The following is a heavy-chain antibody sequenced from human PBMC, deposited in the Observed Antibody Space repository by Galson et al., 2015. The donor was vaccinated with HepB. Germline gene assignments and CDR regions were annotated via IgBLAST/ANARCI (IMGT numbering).Heavy chain of an antibody. D-gene: IGHD6-19*01. CDR3: ARDSGRYSSGWSGVSCYFDL. CDR2: ISSSSSYT. Sequence: SLRLSCAASGFTVSSNYMSWVRQAPGKGLEWVSYISSSSSYTNYADAVKGRFTISRDNAKNSLYLQMNSLRAEDTAIYYCARDSGRYSSGWSGVSCYFDLWGRGTLVTVSP. V-gene: IGHV3-11*06. J-gene: IGHJ2*01. CDR1: GFTVSSNY.